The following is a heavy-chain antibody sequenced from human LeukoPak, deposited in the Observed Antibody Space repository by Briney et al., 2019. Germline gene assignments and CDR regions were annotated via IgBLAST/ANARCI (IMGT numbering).Heavy chain of an antibody. V-gene: IGHV4-39*01. Sequence: PSETLSLTCTVSGGSTSSHSFYWGWIRQPPGKGLEWIGSIYYSGNTYYNPSLKSRVTISVDTSKDQFSLRLSSVTAADTAVYYCARGILTGTTPVGYWGQGTLVTVSS. CDR2: IYYSGNT. CDR1: GGSTSSHSFY. CDR3: ARGILTGTTPVGY. J-gene: IGHJ4*02. D-gene: IGHD1-7*01.